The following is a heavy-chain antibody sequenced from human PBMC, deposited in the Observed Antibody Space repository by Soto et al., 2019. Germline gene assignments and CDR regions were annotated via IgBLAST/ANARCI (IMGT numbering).Heavy chain of an antibody. V-gene: IGHV1-69*13. D-gene: IGHD3-22*01. CDR3: ARDPRGDYYASSGFDAFYI. CDR1: GGTFSSYA. Sequence: SVKVSCKASGGTFSSYAISWVRQAPGQGLEWMGGLIPIFGTASYAQKFQARVTITADESTSTAYMELSSMRSEATAVYYCARDPRGDYYASSGFDAFYIWGQGTMVTV. J-gene: IGHJ3*02. CDR2: LIPIFGTA.